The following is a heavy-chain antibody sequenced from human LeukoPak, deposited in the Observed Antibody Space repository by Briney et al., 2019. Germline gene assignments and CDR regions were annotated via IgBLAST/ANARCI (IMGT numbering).Heavy chain of an antibody. CDR2: IKEDGSEK. CDR3: ARGGFTRIDS. J-gene: IGHJ4*02. D-gene: IGHD3-16*01. CDR1: GFSFTSYW. V-gene: IGHV3-7*03. Sequence: TGGSLRLSCAASGFSFTSYWMSWVRQAPGKGLEWVASIKEDGSEKYYADSVKGRFTISRDNAKNSLYLQVNSPRVEDTAVYYCARGGFTRIDSWGQGTLVTVSS.